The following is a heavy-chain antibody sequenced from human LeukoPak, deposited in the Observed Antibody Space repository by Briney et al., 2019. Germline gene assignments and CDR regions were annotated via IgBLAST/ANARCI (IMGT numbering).Heavy chain of an antibody. CDR2: IIPILGIA. Sequence: ASVKVSCKASGGTFSSYAISWVRQAPGQGLEWMGRIIPILGIANYAQKFQGRVTITADKSTSTAYMELSSLRSEDTAVYYCARATIVVVPAAIFDYWGQGTLVTVSS. J-gene: IGHJ4*02. D-gene: IGHD2-2*01. V-gene: IGHV1-69*04. CDR1: GGTFSSYA. CDR3: ARATIVVVPAAIFDY.